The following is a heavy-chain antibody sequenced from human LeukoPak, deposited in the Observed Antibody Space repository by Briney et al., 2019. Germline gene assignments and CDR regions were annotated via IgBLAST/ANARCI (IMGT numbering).Heavy chain of an antibody. J-gene: IGHJ5*02. CDR2: IYYSGST. Sequence: SETLSLTCTVSGGSISSYYWSWIRQPPGKGLEWIGYIYYSGSTNYNPSLKSRVTISVDTSKNQFSLKLSSVTAADTAVYYCARDLAGYYDSSGYHWFDPWGQGTLVTVSS. CDR1: GGSISSYY. V-gene: IGHV4-59*12. CDR3: ARDLAGYYDSSGYHWFDP. D-gene: IGHD3-22*01.